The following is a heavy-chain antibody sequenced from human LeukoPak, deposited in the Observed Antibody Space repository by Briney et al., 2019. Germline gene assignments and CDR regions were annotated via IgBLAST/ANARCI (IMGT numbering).Heavy chain of an antibody. Sequence: GGFLRLSCAASKFTFSNAWMSWVRQAPGKGLEWVGRIYSKTDGGTIDYAAPVKDRFTISRDDSKSTLYLQMNSLKTEDTAVYYCATDWAPTRTSGRPFDYWGQGTLVTVSS. CDR1: KFTFSNAW. J-gene: IGHJ4*02. CDR3: ATDWAPTRTSGRPFDY. D-gene: IGHD3-10*01. CDR2: IYSKTDGGTI. V-gene: IGHV3-15*01.